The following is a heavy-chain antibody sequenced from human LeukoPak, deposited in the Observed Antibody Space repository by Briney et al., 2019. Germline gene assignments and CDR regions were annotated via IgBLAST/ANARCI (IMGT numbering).Heavy chain of an antibody. CDR1: GGTFSSYA. Sequence: GASVKVSCKASGGTFSSYAIGWVRQAPGQGLEWMGWISAYNGNTNYAQKLQGRVTMTTDTSTSTAYMELRSLRSDDTAVYYCARNITIFGVVSYYYGMDVWGQGTTVTVSS. D-gene: IGHD3-3*01. J-gene: IGHJ6*02. CDR2: ISAYNGNT. CDR3: ARNITIFGVVSYYYGMDV. V-gene: IGHV1-18*01.